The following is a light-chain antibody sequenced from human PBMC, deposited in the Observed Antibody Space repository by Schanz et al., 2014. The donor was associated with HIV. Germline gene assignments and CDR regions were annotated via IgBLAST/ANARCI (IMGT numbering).Light chain of an antibody. V-gene: IGLV2-11*01. Sequence: QSALTQPRSVSGSPGQSVTISCTGTSSDVGGYNYVSWYQQRPGKAPKLIIYDVTKRPSGVPDRFSGSKSGTSASLAITGLQAEDEADYFCQSYDNSLSGSGVFGGGTKLTVL. CDR2: DVT. CDR1: SSDVGGYNY. J-gene: IGLJ3*02. CDR3: QSYDNSLSGSGV.